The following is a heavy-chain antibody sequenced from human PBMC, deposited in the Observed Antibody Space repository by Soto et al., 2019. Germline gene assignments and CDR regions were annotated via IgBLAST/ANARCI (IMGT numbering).Heavy chain of an antibody. CDR3: AREGIAAAVDY. D-gene: IGHD6-13*01. Sequence: SVKVSCKASVGTFSGYAISCVRQAPGQGLEWMGGIIPIFGTANYAQKFQGRVTITADESTSTAYMELSSLRSEDTAVYYCAREGIAAAVDYWGQGTLLTVSS. CDR2: IIPIFGTA. V-gene: IGHV1-69*13. J-gene: IGHJ4*02. CDR1: VGTFSGYA.